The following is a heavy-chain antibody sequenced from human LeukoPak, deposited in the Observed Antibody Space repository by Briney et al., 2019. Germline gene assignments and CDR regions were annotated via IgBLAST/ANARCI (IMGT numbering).Heavy chain of an antibody. CDR2: IRSKANSYAT. CDR3: TRQGGYSYGYPFDY. D-gene: IGHD5-18*01. CDR1: GFTFSGSA. J-gene: IGHJ4*02. V-gene: IGHV3-73*01. Sequence: GGSLRLSCAASGFTFSGSAIHWVRQASGKGLEWVGRIRSKANSYATAYAASVQGRFTISRDDSKNTAYLQMNSLKTEDTAVYSCTRQGGYSYGYPFDYWGQGTPVTVSS.